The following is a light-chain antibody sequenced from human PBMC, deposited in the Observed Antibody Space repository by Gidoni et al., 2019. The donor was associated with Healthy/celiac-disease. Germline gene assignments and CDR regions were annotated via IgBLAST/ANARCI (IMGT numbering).Light chain of an antibody. Sequence: EILLTQSPGTLSLSPGDRATLSRRASQSVSNSYLAWYQQKPGQAPRLLLYGASSRATGIPDRFSGRGAGTSFTLTISRLEAEDFAVYYCQQYGSSPWTFGQGTKVEIK. J-gene: IGKJ1*01. CDR3: QQYGSSPWT. CDR2: GAS. CDR1: QSVSNSY. V-gene: IGKV3-20*01.